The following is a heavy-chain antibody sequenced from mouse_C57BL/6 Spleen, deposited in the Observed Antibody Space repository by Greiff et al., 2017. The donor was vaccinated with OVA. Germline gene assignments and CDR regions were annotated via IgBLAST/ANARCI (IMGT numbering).Heavy chain of an antibody. D-gene: IGHD2-5*01. Sequence: VQLQQSGPELVKPGASVKISCKASGYAFSSSWMNWVKQRPGKGLEWIGRIYPGDGDTNYNGKFKGKATLTADKSSSTAYMQLSSLTSEDSAVYFCAREGAYYSNPYAMDYWGQGTSVTVSS. CDR2: IYPGDGDT. J-gene: IGHJ4*01. CDR3: AREGAYYSNPYAMDY. CDR1: GYAFSSSW. V-gene: IGHV1-82*01.